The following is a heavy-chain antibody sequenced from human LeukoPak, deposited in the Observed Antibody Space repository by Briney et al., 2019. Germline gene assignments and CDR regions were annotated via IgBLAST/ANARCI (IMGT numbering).Heavy chain of an antibody. CDR2: ISGSGGST. CDR3: ARYCTSTSCADSSYYGMDV. D-gene: IGHD2-2*01. CDR1: GFTFSNYA. Sequence: GSLRLSCAASGFTFSNYAMSWVRQAPGKGLEWVSAISGSGGSTYYADSVKGRFTISRDNSKNTLYLQMTSLRAEDSAVYYCARYCTSTSCADSSYYGMDVWGQGTTVTVSS. V-gene: IGHV3-23*01. J-gene: IGHJ6*02.